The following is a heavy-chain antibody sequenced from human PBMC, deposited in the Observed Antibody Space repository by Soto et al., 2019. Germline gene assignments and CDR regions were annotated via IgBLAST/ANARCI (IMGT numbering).Heavy chain of an antibody. J-gene: IGHJ6*03. CDR3: ARQPLYCSGGSCYPFYYYYYMDV. CDR1: GGSISSSSYY. Sequence: QLQLQESGPGLVKPSETLSLTCTVSGGSISSSSYYWGWIRQPPGKGLEWIGSIYYSGSTYYNPSLTSRVTISVDTSKNQSSLKLSSVTAADTAVYYCARQPLYCSGGSCYPFYYYYYMDVWGKGTTVTVSS. CDR2: IYYSGST. D-gene: IGHD2-15*01. V-gene: IGHV4-39*01.